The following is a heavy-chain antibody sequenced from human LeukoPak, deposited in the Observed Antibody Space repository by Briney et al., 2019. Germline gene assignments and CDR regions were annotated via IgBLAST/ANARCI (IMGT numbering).Heavy chain of an antibody. CDR1: GFTFSSYS. Sequence: GGSLNPSCPASGFTFSSYSMNWVRQAPGKGLEWVSSISSSSSYIYYADSVKGRFTISRDNAKNSLYLQMNSLRAEDTAVYYCARVSIVGMDVWGQGTTVTVSS. CDR2: ISSSSSYI. V-gene: IGHV3-21*01. J-gene: IGHJ6*02. D-gene: IGHD3-16*02. CDR3: ARVSIVGMDV.